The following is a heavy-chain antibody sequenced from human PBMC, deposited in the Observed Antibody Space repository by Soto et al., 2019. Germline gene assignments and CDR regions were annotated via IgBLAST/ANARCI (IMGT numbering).Heavy chain of an antibody. CDR1: GFIFNAYA. V-gene: IGHV3-23*01. CDR2: IGGSGGNT. CDR3: ARVASDYINSADH. D-gene: IGHD4-4*01. Sequence: EVQLLESGGGLVQPGGSLRLSCAASGFIFNAYAMTWVRQAPGKGLEWVSAIGGSGGNTYYAASVKGRFTISRDNSKDTVELEMNRLRVDEPAVYFCARVASDYINSADHWGQGILVTVSS. J-gene: IGHJ4*02.